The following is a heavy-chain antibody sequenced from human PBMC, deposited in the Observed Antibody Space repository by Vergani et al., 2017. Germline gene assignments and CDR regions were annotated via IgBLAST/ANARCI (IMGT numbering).Heavy chain of an antibody. Sequence: QVQLQKWGAGLLKPSETLSLTCAVYGGSFSGYYWSWIRQPPGKGLEWIGEINHSGSTNYNPSLKSRVTISVDTSKNQFSLKLSSVTAADTAVYYCARDVGYCSSTSCYRSYFDYWGQGNLVTVSS. CDR3: ARDVGYCSSTSCYRSYFDY. CDR1: GGSFSGYY. D-gene: IGHD2-2*01. V-gene: IGHV4-34*01. J-gene: IGHJ4*02. CDR2: INHSGST.